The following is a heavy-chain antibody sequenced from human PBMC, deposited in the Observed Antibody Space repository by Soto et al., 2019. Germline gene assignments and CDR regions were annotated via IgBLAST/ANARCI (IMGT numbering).Heavy chain of an antibody. CDR1: GDTFNRYA. Sequence: QVQLEQSGAEVKTLGSSVKVSCKASGDTFNRYAISWVRQAPGQGLEWMGGVIPIFGTANYAPQFQDRVAIRADESTTTAYMELTSLKSEDTAVYICARGARFLEWLSFDHWGQGTLVTVSS. V-gene: IGHV1-69*13. D-gene: IGHD3-3*01. CDR3: ARGARFLEWLSFDH. CDR2: VIPIFGTA. J-gene: IGHJ4*02.